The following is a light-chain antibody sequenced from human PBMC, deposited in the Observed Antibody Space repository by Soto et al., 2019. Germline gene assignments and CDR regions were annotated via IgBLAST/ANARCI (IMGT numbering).Light chain of an antibody. Sequence: QSVLTQPASVSGSPGQSITISCTGTSSDLGDYNYVSWYQQHPGKAPKLMIYDVSNRPSGVSNRFSASKSGNTASLTISGLQAEDEADYYCSSYTSSTTSVVFGGGTKLTVL. V-gene: IGLV2-14*01. CDR1: SSDLGDYNY. CDR3: SSYTSSTTSVV. J-gene: IGLJ2*01. CDR2: DVS.